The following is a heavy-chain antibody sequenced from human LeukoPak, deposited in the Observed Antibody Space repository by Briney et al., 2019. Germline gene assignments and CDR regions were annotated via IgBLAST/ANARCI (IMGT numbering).Heavy chain of an antibody. CDR2: ISGSSSYT. CDR1: GFAFSDYY. Sequence: GGSLRLSCAASGFAFSDYYMSWIRQAPGKGLEWVSYISGSSSYTNYADSVKGRFTISRDNAKNPLYLQMNSLRAEDTAVYYCARGNSMADYWGQGTLVTVSS. V-gene: IGHV3-11*06. D-gene: IGHD2-21*01. J-gene: IGHJ4*02. CDR3: ARGNSMADY.